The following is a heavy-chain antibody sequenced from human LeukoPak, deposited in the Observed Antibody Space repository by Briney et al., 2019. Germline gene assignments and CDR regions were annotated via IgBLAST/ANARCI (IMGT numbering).Heavy chain of an antibody. J-gene: IGHJ4*02. Sequence: SETLSLTCTVSGYSITSAYYWGWIRQPPGKGLEWIGSFFLKGSTSYNPSLKSRVTISVDTSKNQFSLTLSSVTAADTAVYYCARVARCTSCFDVDYWGQGTLVTVSS. D-gene: IGHD2-2*01. CDR2: FFLKGST. CDR1: GYSITSAYY. CDR3: ARVARCTSCFDVDY. V-gene: IGHV4-38-2*02.